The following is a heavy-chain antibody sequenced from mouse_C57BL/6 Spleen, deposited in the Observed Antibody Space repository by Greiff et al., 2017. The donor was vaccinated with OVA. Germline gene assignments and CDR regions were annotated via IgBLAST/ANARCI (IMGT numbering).Heavy chain of an antibody. Sequence: QVQLQQSGTELVKPGASVKLSCKASGYTFTSYWMHWVKQRPGQGLEWIGNINPSNGGTNYNEKFQSKATLTVEQSSSTAYMQLSSLTSEDSAVYYCARSGALRLSSYAKDYWGQGTSVTVSS. D-gene: IGHD1-1*02. CDR3: ARSGALRLSSYAKDY. CDR1: GYTFTSYW. V-gene: IGHV1-53*01. J-gene: IGHJ4*01. CDR2: INPSNGGT.